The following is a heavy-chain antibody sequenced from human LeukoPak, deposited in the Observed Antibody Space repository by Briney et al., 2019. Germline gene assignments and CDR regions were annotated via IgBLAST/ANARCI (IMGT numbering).Heavy chain of an antibody. CDR1: GGSISSYY. Sequence: PSETLSLTCTVSGGSISSYYWSWIRQSPGKGLECIGYIHYTGSTNYNPSLKSRVTISVDTSKNQFSLRLNSVTAADTAVYYCARPPHYYDTSGYSVWGQGTLVTVSS. J-gene: IGHJ4*02. D-gene: IGHD3-22*01. CDR2: IHYTGST. V-gene: IGHV4-59*01. CDR3: ARPPHYYDTSGYSV.